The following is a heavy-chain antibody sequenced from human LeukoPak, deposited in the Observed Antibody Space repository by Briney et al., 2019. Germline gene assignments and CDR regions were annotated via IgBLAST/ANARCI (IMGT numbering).Heavy chain of an antibody. Sequence: SETLSLTCTVSGGPISSSSFYWGWIRQPPGKGLEWIVSMYYSGSTYYNQSLKSRVTISLDTSKNQFSLKLSSVTAADTAVYYCVRSVYSSGWFDPWGQGTLVTVSS. CDR3: VRSVYSSGWFDP. D-gene: IGHD6-25*01. CDR1: GGPISSSSFY. J-gene: IGHJ5*02. V-gene: IGHV4-39*01. CDR2: MYYSGST.